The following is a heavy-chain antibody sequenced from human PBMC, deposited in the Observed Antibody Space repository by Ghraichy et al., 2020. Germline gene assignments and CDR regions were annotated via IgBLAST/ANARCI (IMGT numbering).Heavy chain of an antibody. CDR3: ATGGSPIVVVIDGMDV. V-gene: IGHV1-46*01. CDR2: INPSGGST. D-gene: IGHD3-22*01. J-gene: IGHJ6*02. Sequence: ALVKVSCKASGYTFTSYYMHWVRQAPGQGLEWMGIINPSGGSTSYAQKFQGRVTMTRDTSTSTVYMELSSLRSEDTAVYYCATGGSPIVVVIDGMDVWGQGTTVTVSS. CDR1: GYTFTSYY.